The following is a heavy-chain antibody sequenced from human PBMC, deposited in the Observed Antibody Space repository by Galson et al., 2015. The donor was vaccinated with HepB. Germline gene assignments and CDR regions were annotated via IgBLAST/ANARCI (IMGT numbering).Heavy chain of an antibody. CDR1: GGSFSGYY. V-gene: IGHV4-34*01. J-gene: IGHJ4*02. D-gene: IGHD2-15*01. CDR3: ARLTRVVAATQFDY. Sequence: LSLTCAVYGGSFSGYYWSWIRQPPGKGLEWIGEINHSGSTNYNPSLKSRVTISVDTSKNQFSLKLSSVTAADTAVYYCARLTRVVAATQFDYWGQGTLVTVSS. CDR2: INHSGST.